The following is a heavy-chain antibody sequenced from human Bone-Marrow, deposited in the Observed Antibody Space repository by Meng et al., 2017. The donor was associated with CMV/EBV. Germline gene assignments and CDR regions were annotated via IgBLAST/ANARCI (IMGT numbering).Heavy chain of an antibody. Sequence: GESLKISCAASGFSFGSYMMTWVRQAPGKGLEWVSLIYSGGTQTQYADSVKGRFIISKDNSQNMVYLQMNSLRAEDTAVYYCASGKAHRRITIFGVVINFDYWGQGTLVTVSS. CDR1: GFSFGSYM. CDR3: ASGKAHRRITIFGVVINFDY. V-gene: IGHV3-23*03. D-gene: IGHD3-3*01. J-gene: IGHJ4*02. CDR2: IYSGGTQT.